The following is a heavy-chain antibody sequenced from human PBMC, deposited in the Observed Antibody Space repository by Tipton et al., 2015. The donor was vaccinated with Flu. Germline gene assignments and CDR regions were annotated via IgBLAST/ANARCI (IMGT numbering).Heavy chain of an antibody. J-gene: IGHJ5*02. CDR1: GGSLSSFY. V-gene: IGHV4-4*07. Sequence: TLSLTCNVSGGSLSSFYWSWIRQPAGKGLEWIGRMYTTGTTKYNPSLKSRVTMSIDTSKKQFSLKLTSVTAADTAMYYCGKTLDPWGQGILVTVSS. CDR3: GKTLDP. CDR2: MYTTGTT.